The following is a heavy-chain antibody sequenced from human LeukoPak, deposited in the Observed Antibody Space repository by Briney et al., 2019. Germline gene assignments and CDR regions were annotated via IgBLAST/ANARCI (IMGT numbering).Heavy chain of an antibody. Sequence: GASVKVSCKASGYTFTSYGINWVRQATGQGLEWMGWMNPNSGNTGYAQKFQGRVTMTRNTSISTAYMELSSLRSEDTAVYYCARGELEKGLWFGELGYNWFDPWGQGTLVTVSS. CDR1: GYTFTSYG. J-gene: IGHJ5*02. CDR2: MNPNSGNT. CDR3: ARGELEKGLWFGELGYNWFDP. V-gene: IGHV1-8*01. D-gene: IGHD3-10*01.